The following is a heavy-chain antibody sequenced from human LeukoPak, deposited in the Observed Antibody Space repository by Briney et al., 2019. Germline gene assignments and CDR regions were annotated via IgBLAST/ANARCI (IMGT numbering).Heavy chain of an antibody. CDR1: GFTVSSNY. D-gene: IGHD3-3*01. V-gene: IGHV3-66*01. Sequence: GGSLRLSCAASGFTVSSNYMSWVRQAPGKGLEWVSVIYSGGSTYYADSVKGRFAISRDNSKNTLYLQMNSLRAEDTAVYYCAREGFWSGYYTADYYGMGVWGQGTTVTVSS. CDR2: IYSGGST. J-gene: IGHJ6*02. CDR3: AREGFWSGYYTADYYGMGV.